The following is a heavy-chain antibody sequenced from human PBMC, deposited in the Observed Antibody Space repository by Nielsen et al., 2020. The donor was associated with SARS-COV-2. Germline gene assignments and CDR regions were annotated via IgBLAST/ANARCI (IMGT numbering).Heavy chain of an antibody. CDR3: ARATYCSSMNCYVGFDP. V-gene: IGHV5-51*01. J-gene: IGHJ5*02. Sequence: KVSCKGSGYSFTSYWIGWVRQMPGKGLEWMGIIYPGDSHTRYSPSFQGQVTISADKSISTAYLQWSSLKASDTAMYYCARATYCSSMNCYVGFDPWGQGTLVTVSS. CDR1: GYSFTSYW. CDR2: IYPGDSHT. D-gene: IGHD2-2*01.